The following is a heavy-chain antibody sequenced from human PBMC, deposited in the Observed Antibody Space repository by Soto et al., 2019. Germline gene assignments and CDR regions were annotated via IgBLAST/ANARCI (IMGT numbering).Heavy chain of an antibody. CDR1: GYSFTSYW. Sequence: GESLKISGKGSGYSFTSYWIGWVRQMPGKGLEWMGIIYPGDSDTRYSPSFQGQVTISADKSISTAYLQWSSLKASDTAMYYCASVLWSDYYYYGMDVCGQGTTVAVYS. D-gene: IGHD3-10*01. J-gene: IGHJ6*02. CDR2: IYPGDSDT. V-gene: IGHV5-51*01. CDR3: ASVLWSDYYYYGMDV.